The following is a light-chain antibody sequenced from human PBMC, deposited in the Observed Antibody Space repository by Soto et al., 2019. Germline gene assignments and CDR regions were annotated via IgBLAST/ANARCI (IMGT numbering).Light chain of an antibody. CDR3: QQYGSSPWT. V-gene: IGKV3-20*01. CDR2: DAS. CDR1: QSVSSY. J-gene: IGKJ1*01. Sequence: EIVLRQSPGTLSLSPGERATLSCRASQSVSSYLAWYQQKPGQAPRLLIYDASNRATGIPARFSGSGSGTDFTLTISRLEPEDFAVYYCQQYGSSPWTFGQGTKVDIK.